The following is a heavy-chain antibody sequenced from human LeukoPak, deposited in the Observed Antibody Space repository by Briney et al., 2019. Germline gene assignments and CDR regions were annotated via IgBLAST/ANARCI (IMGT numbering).Heavy chain of an antibody. CDR3: ANTPFSDYYYYMDV. Sequence: GGSLRLSCAASGFTFSSYSMNWVRQAPGKGLEWVSSISSSSSYIYYADSVKGRFTISRDNAKNSLYLQMSSLRAEDTAVYYCANTPFSDYYYYMDVWGKGTTVTVSS. CDR1: GFTFSSYS. CDR2: ISSSSSYI. J-gene: IGHJ6*03. V-gene: IGHV3-21*04.